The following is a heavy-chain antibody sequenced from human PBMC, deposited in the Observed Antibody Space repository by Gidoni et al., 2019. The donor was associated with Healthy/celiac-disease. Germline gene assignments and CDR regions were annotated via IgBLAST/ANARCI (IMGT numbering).Heavy chain of an antibody. J-gene: IGHJ4*02. CDR2: ISGSGGST. Sequence: EVQLLESWGGLVQPGGSRRLSCAASGFTFSSYAIICVRQAPGKGMEWVSAISGSGGSTSYADSVKGRFTIARDNSKNTLYLQMNSLRAEDTAVYYCAKRSLLLLSYFDYWGQGTLVTVSS. CDR1: GFTFSSYA. D-gene: IGHD3-10*01. CDR3: AKRSLLLLSYFDY. V-gene: IGHV3-23*01.